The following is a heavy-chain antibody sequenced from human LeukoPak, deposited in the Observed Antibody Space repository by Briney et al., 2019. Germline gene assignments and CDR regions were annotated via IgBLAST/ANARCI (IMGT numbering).Heavy chain of an antibody. D-gene: IGHD2-2*01. Sequence: GGSLRLSCAASGFTFSSYGMHWVRQAPGKGLEWVAFIRYDGSNKYYADSVKGRFTISRDNSKNTLYLQMNSLRAEDTAVFYCARAGDIVVVPAAFYWGQGTLVTVSS. CDR3: ARAGDIVVVPAAFY. CDR2: IRYDGSNK. V-gene: IGHV3-30*02. J-gene: IGHJ4*02. CDR1: GFTFSSYG.